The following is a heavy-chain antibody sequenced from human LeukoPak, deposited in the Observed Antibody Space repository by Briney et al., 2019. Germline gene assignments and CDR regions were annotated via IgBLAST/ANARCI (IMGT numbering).Heavy chain of an antibody. CDR2: IYYSGST. Sequence: PSETLSLTCTVSGGSVSSGSYYWSWIRQPPGEGLEWIGYIYYSGSTNYNPSLKSRVTISVDTSKNQFSLKLSSVTAADTAVYYCARTNVANTFDIWGQGTMVTVSS. J-gene: IGHJ3*02. CDR1: GGSVSSGSYY. D-gene: IGHD1-1*01. V-gene: IGHV4-61*01. CDR3: ARTNVANTFDI.